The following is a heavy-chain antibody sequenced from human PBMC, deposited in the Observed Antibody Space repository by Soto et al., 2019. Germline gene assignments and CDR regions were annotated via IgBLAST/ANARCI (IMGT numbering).Heavy chain of an antibody. CDR3: ARVILRRYSNSAFDY. J-gene: IGHJ4*02. CDR2: VYYTGST. D-gene: IGHD3-9*01. CDR1: GGSITNYY. V-gene: IGHV4-59*12. Sequence: SETLSLTCTVSGGSITNYYWTWIRQTPGKGLEWIGYVYYTGSTNYNPSLKSRVHISIDTSKNEFYLNLTSVTAAETAIYYCARVILRRYSNSAFDYWGQGTLVTVSS.